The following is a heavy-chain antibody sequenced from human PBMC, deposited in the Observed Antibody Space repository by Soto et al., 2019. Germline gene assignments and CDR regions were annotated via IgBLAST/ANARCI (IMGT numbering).Heavy chain of an antibody. CDR2: IIPIFGTA. CDR3: ASHSRTSIAARPT. Sequence: GASVKVSCKASGGTFSSYAISWVRQAPGQGLEWMGGIIPIFGTANYAQKFQGRVTITADKSTSTAYMELSSLRSEDTAAYYCASHSRTSIAARPTWGQGTLVTVSS. CDR1: GGTFSSYA. J-gene: IGHJ5*02. V-gene: IGHV1-69*06. D-gene: IGHD6-6*01.